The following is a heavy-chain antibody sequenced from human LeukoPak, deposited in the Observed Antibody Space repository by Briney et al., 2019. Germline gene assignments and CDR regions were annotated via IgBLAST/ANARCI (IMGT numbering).Heavy chain of an antibody. D-gene: IGHD3-10*01. V-gene: IGHV4-34*01. CDR2: INHSGST. CDR1: GGSFSGYY. CDR3: ARGRRGITMVRGVIGYFQH. J-gene: IGHJ1*01. Sequence: SETLSLTCAVYGGSFSGYYWGWIRQPPGKGLEWIGEINHSGSTNYNPSLKSRVTISVDTSKNQFSLKLSSVTAADTAVYYCARGRRGITMVRGVIGYFQHWGQGTLVTVSS.